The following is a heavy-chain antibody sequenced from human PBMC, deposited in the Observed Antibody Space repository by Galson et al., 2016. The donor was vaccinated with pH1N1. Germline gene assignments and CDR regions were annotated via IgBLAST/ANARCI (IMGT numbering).Heavy chain of an antibody. J-gene: IGHJ6*03. CDR2: INGSGGIT. D-gene: IGHD2-15*01. V-gene: IGHV3-23*01. CDR3: AKQGPILTGLPTFARNYYHYMDV. Sequence: SLRLSCAASGFTFSSHAMNWVRQAPGKGLEWVSIINGSGGITYYADSVKGRFTISRDNSKSTLSLQVNSLRAEDTAIYYCAKQGPILTGLPTFARNYYHYMDVWGKGTTVTVSS. CDR1: GFTFSSHA.